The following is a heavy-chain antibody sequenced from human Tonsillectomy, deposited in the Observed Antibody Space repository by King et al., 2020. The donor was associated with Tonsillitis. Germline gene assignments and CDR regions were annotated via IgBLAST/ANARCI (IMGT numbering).Heavy chain of an antibody. CDR1: GFTFDSYA. Sequence: VQLVESGGGLVQPGGSLGLSCATSGFTFDSYAINWVRQAPGKGLEWVSTISAGGYNTHYADSVKGRFTISRDNSKELLFLQMNFLRAEDTAIYFCAKDYDSSGHYVGDREGWGQGTLVTVSS. J-gene: IGHJ4*02. CDR2: ISAGGYNT. V-gene: IGHV3-23*04. CDR3: AKDYDSSGHYVGDREG. D-gene: IGHD3-22*01.